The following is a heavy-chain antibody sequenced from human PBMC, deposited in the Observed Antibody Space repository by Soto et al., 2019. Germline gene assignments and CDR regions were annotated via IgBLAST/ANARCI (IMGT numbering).Heavy chain of an antibody. Sequence: ASVKVSCKASVYTFTSYAMHWVRQAPGQRLEWMGWINAGNGNTKYSQKFQGRVTITRDTSASTAYMELSSLRSEDTAVYYCARVAGSSWYGSGDYWGQGTLVTV. CDR1: VYTFTSYA. J-gene: IGHJ4*02. D-gene: IGHD6-13*01. V-gene: IGHV1-3*01. CDR2: INAGNGNT. CDR3: ARVAGSSWYGSGDY.